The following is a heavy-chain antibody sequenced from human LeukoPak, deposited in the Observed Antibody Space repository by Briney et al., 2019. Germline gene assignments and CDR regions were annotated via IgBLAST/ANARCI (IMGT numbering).Heavy chain of an antibody. Sequence: GGSLRLSCAASGFTFSSYAMSWVRQAPGKGLEWVSAISGSGGSTYYADSVKGLFTISRDNSKNPLYLQMNTLRAEDTAVYYCPKSYRYGSGSYGCFDLWGQGTLVTVSS. CDR2: ISGSGGST. CDR3: PKSYRYGSGSYGCFDL. J-gene: IGHJ5*02. V-gene: IGHV3-23*01. CDR1: GFTFSSYA. D-gene: IGHD3-10*01.